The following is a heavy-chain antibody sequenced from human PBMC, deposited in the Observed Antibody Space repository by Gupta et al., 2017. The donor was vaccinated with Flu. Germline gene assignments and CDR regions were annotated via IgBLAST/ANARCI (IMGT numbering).Heavy chain of an antibody. J-gene: IGHJ2*01. Sequence: EVQLLESGGGLVQPGGSLRLSCEASGFRFSDYAMTWVRQAPGKGLEWLSTVSASGDSLYYADSVRDRFTVSRDNSKNTVYVQLNSLRADDTAVYYCAKEKTVGNYPDWYYDLWGRGTRVTVSS. CDR2: VSASGDSL. D-gene: IGHD1-7*01. CDR3: AKEKTVGNYPDWYYDL. CDR1: GFRFSDYA. V-gene: IGHV3-23*01.